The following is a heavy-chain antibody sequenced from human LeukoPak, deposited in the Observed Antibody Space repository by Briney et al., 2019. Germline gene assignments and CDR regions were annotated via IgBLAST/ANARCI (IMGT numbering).Heavy chain of an antibody. CDR2: IYYSGST. V-gene: IGHV4-39*01. CDR3: ASPGPDSSSWMYYFDY. D-gene: IGHD6-13*01. Sequence: SETLSLTCTVSGGSISSSSYYWGWIRQPPGKGLEWIGSIYYSGSTYYSPSLKSRVTISVDTSKNQFSLKLSSVTAADTAVYYCASPGPDSSSWMYYFDYWGQGTLVTVSS. CDR1: GGSISSSSYY. J-gene: IGHJ4*02.